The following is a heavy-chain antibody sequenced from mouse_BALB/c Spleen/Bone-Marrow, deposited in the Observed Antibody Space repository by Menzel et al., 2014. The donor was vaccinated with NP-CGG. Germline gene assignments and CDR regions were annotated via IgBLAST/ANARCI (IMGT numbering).Heavy chain of an antibody. CDR3: ARSDYRFDPLPY. J-gene: IGHJ3*01. CDR2: IDTSDSYT. V-gene: IGHV1-69*01. CDR1: GHTFTDYW. D-gene: IGHD2-14*01. Sequence: VQLHQSGAELVMPGASVKMSCKASGHTFTDYWMHWVKQRPGQGLEWIGAIDTSDSYTSYNQKFKGKATLTVDESSSTAYMQLSSLTSEDSAVYYCARSDYRFDPLPYWGQGTLVTVPA.